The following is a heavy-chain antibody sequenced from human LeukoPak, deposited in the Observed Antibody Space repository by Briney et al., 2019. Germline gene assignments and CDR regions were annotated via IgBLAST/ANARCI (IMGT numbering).Heavy chain of an antibody. V-gene: IGHV1-18*01. D-gene: IGHD3-22*01. CDR1: GYTFTSYG. CDR2: ISAYNGNT. Sequence: ASVKVSCKASGYTFTSYGISWVRQAPGQGLEWMGWISAYNGNTNYAQKLQGRVTMTTDTSTSTAYMELRSLRSDDTAVYYCAIHLEYYYDSGGYDGYWGQGTLVTVSS. CDR3: AIHLEYYYDSGGYDGY. J-gene: IGHJ4*02.